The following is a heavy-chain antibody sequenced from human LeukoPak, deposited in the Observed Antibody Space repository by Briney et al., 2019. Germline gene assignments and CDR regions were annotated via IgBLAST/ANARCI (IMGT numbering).Heavy chain of an antibody. V-gene: IGHV1-18*01. D-gene: IGHD2-15*01. CDR1: GYTFTSYG. Sequence: ASVKVSCKACGYTFTSYGISWVRQAPGQGLEWMGWISAYNGNTNYAQKLQGRVTMTTDTSTSTAYMELRSLRSDDTAVYYCAREYCSGGSCYSGYWGQGTLVTVSS. CDR3: AREYCSGGSCYSGY. CDR2: ISAYNGNT. J-gene: IGHJ4*02.